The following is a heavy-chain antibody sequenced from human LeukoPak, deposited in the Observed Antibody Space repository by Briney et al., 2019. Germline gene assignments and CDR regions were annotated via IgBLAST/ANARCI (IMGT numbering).Heavy chain of an antibody. V-gene: IGHV1-69*05. CDR1: GGTFSSYG. CDR3: ARDISGSSWYFDY. J-gene: IGHJ4*02. CDR2: IIPMFRTT. Sequence: GASVKVSCKASGGTFSSYGISWVRQAPGQGLEWMGGIIPMFRTTDYAQKFQGRVTITTDESTTTVYMELSSLRSEDTVVYYCARDISGSSWYFDYWGQGTLVTVSS. D-gene: IGHD6-13*01.